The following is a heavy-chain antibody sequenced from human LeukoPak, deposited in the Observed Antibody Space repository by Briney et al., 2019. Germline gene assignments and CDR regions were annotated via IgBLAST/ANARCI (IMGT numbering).Heavy chain of an antibody. J-gene: IGHJ3*01. CDR1: GFTFRHYV. Sequence: GGSLRLSCVGSGFTFRHYVMHWVRQAPGKGLEWVAVISYDETHKFYADSVKGRFTISRDNSNATLFLQMNSLRSEDAPVYYCVRARVRARSGAFDVWGQGTLVTVSS. D-gene: IGHD3-10*01. V-gene: IGHV3-30*04. CDR2: ISYDETHK. CDR3: VRARVRARSGAFDV.